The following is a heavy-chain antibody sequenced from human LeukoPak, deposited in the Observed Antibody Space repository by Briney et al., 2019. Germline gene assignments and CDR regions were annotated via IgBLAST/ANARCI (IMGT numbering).Heavy chain of an antibody. CDR3: ASNPRALVVDVS. Sequence: PSETLSLTCAVYGGSFSGYYWSWIRQPPGKGLEWIGEINHSGSTNYNPSLKSRVTISVDTPKNQFSLKLSSVTAADTAVYYCASNPRALVVDVSWGQGTLVTVSS. J-gene: IGHJ4*02. CDR2: INHSGST. CDR1: GGSFSGYY. V-gene: IGHV4-34*01. D-gene: IGHD3-22*01.